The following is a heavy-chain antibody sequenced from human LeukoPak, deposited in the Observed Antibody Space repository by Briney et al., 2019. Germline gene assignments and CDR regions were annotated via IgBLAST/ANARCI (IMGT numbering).Heavy chain of an antibody. CDR3: AKLNIAAAAEYDY. CDR1: GFTFSSYG. J-gene: IGHJ4*02. D-gene: IGHD6-13*01. Sequence: GGSLRLSCAASGFTFSSYGMHWVRQAPGKGLEWVAVISYDGSNKYYADSVKGRFTISRDNSKNTLYLQMDSLRAEDTAVYYCAKLNIAAAAEYDYWGQGTLVTVSS. V-gene: IGHV3-30*18. CDR2: ISYDGSNK.